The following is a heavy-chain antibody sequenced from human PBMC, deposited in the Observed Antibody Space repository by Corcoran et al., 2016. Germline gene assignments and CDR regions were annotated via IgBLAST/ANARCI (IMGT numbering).Heavy chain of an antibody. V-gene: IGHV3-15*01. CDR1: GFTFSNAW. J-gene: IGHJ4*02. CDR3: ATDGPGYYGSSGIYGDY. D-gene: IGHD3-22*01. CDR2: IKSKTDGGTT. Sequence: EVQLVESGGGLVKPGGSLRLSCAASGFTFSNAWMSWVRQAPGKGLEWVGRIKSKTDGGTTDYAAPVKGRFTISRDDSKNTLYLQMNSLKTEGTAVYYCATDGPGYYGSSGIYGDYWGQGTLVTGSS.